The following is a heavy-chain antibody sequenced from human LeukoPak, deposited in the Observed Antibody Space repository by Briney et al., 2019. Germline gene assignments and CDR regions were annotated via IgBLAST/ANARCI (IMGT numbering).Heavy chain of an antibody. CDR1: GFTLFWHV. V-gene: IGHV3-64D*06. Sequence: PGGSLRLSCSASGFTLFWHVMHWVRQAPGKALEYVSFIHHNGEITSYADSVRGRFTVSRDNSKNTLFLELSSLRVDDTAVYYCARDMSGTYSFDDWGQGTLVTVSS. CDR2: IHHNGEIT. CDR3: ARDMSGTYSFDD. J-gene: IGHJ4*02. D-gene: IGHD1-26*01.